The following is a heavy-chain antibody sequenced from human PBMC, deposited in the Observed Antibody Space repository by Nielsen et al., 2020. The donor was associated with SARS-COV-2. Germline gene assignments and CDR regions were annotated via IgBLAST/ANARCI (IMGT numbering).Heavy chain of an antibody. V-gene: IGHV1-46*01. J-gene: IGHJ5*02. D-gene: IGHD3-10*01. CDR2: INPTNGGT. CDR1: GYTFTNNY. Sequence: ASVKVSCKASGYTFTNNYMHWVRQAPGQGLEWMGLINPTNGGTTYAQKFQGRVTMTRDTSTSTVYMELSSLRSDDTAVYYCARRISPYYYDSGTYSWFDLWGQGTLVTVSS. CDR3: ARRISPYYYDSGTYSWFDL.